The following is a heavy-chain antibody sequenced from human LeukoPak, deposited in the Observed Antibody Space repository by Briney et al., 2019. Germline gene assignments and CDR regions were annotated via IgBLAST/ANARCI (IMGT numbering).Heavy chain of an antibody. CDR1: GYTFTGYY. CDR3: ARDYIYCTNGVCYMMRFDY. CDR2: INPNSGGT. V-gene: IGHV1-2*02. J-gene: IGHJ4*02. Sequence: ASVKVSCKASGYTFTGYYMHWVRQAPGQGLEWMGWINPNSGGTNYAQKFQGRVTMTRDTSISTAYMELSRLRSDDTAVYYCARDYIYCTNGVCYMMRFDYWGQGTLVTVSS. D-gene: IGHD2-8*01.